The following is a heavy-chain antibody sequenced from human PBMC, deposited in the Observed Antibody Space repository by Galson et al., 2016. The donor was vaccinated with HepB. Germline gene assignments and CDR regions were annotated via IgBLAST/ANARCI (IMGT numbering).Heavy chain of an antibody. Sequence: LRLSCAASGFTITSYGMTWVRQPPGKGLEWIGEINHSGSTNYNPSLKSRVTISVDTSKNQFSLKVTSVTAADAAMYYCARGELFQPLVYPTYYFHFWGRGTLVTV. D-gene: IGHD2-2*01. J-gene: IGHJ4*02. CDR3: ARGELFQPLVYPTYYFHF. CDR1: GFTITSYG. V-gene: IGHV4-34*01. CDR2: INHSGST.